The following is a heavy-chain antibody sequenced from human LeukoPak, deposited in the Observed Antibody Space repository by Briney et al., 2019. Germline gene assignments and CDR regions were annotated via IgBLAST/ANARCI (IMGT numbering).Heavy chain of an antibody. CDR1: GGSISSEFYY. D-gene: IGHD2-2*01. J-gene: IGHJ6*02. Sequence: PSETLSLTCTVSGGSISSEFYYWSWIRQHPGKGLEWIGYIYYSGSTSYNPSLKSRVTISVDTSKNQFSLKLSSVTAADTAVYYYARDVVVVPAAIHYGMDVWGQGTTVTVSS. CDR2: IYYSGST. V-gene: IGHV4-31*03. CDR3: ARDVVVVPAAIHYGMDV.